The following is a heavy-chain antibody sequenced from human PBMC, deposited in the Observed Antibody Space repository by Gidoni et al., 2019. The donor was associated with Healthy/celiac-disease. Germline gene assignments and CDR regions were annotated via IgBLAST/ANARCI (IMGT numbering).Heavy chain of an antibody. Sequence: EVQLLESGVGLVQPGGSLRLSCAASGFTFSSYALSWVRQAPGKGLGWVSAISGSGGSTYYADSVKCRLNISRDKSKNKLCMQMNSLRAEDKAVYYCAKGNYDLGSGLDYWGQGTLVTVSS. J-gene: IGHJ4*02. CDR1: GFTFSSYA. V-gene: IGHV3-23*01. D-gene: IGHD3-3*01. CDR3: AKGNYDLGSGLDY. CDR2: ISGSGGST.